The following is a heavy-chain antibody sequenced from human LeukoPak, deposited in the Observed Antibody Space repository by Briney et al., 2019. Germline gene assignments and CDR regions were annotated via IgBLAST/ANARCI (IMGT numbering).Heavy chain of an antibody. CDR3: ITPLPYSAQ. J-gene: IGHJ4*02. V-gene: IGHV3-15*07. CDR1: GFTLSLAW. D-gene: IGHD2-21*01. CDR2: IKPKTDGETT. Sequence: GGSLRLSCATSGFTLSLAWMHWVRQAPGKGLEWVGRIKPKTDGETTEYAAPVKDRFSISRDDSKSMMYLQMNSLKTEDTAVYYCITPLPYSAQGGQGTLVTVSS.